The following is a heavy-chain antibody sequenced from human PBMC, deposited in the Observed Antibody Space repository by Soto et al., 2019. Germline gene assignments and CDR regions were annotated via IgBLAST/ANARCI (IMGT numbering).Heavy chain of an antibody. CDR3: ARDYQSSRDNYYYGMDV. Sequence: QVQLVQSGAEVKKPGSSVKVSCKASGGTFSSYAISWVRQAPGQGLEWMGGIIPIFGTANYAQKFQGRVTITADKSTSTAYMELSSLRSEDTAVYYCARDYQSSRDNYYYGMDVWGQGTTVTVSS. D-gene: IGHD2-2*01. CDR2: IIPIFGTA. CDR1: GGTFSSYA. J-gene: IGHJ6*02. V-gene: IGHV1-69*06.